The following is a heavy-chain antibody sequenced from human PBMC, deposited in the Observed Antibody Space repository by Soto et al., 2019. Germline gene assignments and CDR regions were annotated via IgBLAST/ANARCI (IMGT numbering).Heavy chain of an antibody. CDR3: ATSSGGGGAFDF. CDR1: GFLFTDYY. CDR2: IGRGGTTT. V-gene: IGHV3-11*04. D-gene: IGHD2-2*01. J-gene: IGHJ3*01. Sequence: GGSLRLSCTASGFLFTDYYMSWIRQPPGKGLEWVSYIGRGGTTTYYADSLKGRFTISRDNAKNSLYLQMNSLRAEDTAVYYCATSSGGGGAFDFWGQGTMVTVSS.